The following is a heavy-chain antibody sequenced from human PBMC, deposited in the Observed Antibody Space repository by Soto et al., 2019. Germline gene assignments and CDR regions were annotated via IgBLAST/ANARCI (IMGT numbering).Heavy chain of an antibody. V-gene: IGHV3-23*01. CDR1: GFRFAGYA. CDR3: AKTETFNGYYNAFDY. Sequence: LRLSCAASGFRFAGYALTWVRLAPGKGLEWVASISGGGGSTYYADSVKGRFSISRDNSNRMVYLQMGSLTAGDTAVYYCAKTETFNGYYNAFDYWGQGTRVTVSS. J-gene: IGHJ4*02. D-gene: IGHD3-9*01. CDR2: ISGGGGST.